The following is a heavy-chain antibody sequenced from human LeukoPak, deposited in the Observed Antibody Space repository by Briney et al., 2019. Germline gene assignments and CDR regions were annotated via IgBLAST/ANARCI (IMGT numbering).Heavy chain of an antibody. D-gene: IGHD6-19*01. Sequence: PSETLSLTCTVSGGSISSSGSSYWSWIRQPAGKGLEWIGRTYTSGSTSYNPSLKRRVTISVDTSKNQFALKLSSVTAADTAVYYCARGYSSGWYQDAFDIWGQGTMVTVSS. J-gene: IGHJ3*02. V-gene: IGHV4-61*02. CDR3: ARGYSSGWYQDAFDI. CDR2: TYTSGST. CDR1: GGSISSSGSSY.